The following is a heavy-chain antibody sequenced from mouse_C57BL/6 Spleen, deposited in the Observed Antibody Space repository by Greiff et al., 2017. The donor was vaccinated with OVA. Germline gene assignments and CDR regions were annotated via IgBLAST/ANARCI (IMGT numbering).Heavy chain of an antibody. CDR2: IDPSDSYT. Sequence: QVQLQQSGAELVMPGASVKLSCKASGYTFTSYWMHWVKQRPGQGLEWIGEIDPSDSYTNYNQKFKGKSTLTVDKSSSTAYMQLSSLTSEDSAVYYCARGRGSNYPYFDYWGQGTTLTVSS. CDR3: ARGRGSNYPYFDY. J-gene: IGHJ2*01. V-gene: IGHV1-69*01. D-gene: IGHD2-5*01. CDR1: GYTFTSYW.